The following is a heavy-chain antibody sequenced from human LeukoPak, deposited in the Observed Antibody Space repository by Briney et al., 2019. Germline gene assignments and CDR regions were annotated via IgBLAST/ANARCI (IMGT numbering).Heavy chain of an antibody. J-gene: IGHJ4*02. CDR2: IKTSVDSA. CDR1: GYTFTNYF. CDR3: ARYSSSASLDY. V-gene: IGHV1-46*01. Sequence: ASVKVSCKASGYTFTNYFIDWVRQAPGQGLEWVGLIKTSVDSASYAQSFQGRVTMTRDTSTSTVYMELSSLKSEDMAVYYCARYSSSASLDYWGQGTLVTVSS. D-gene: IGHD6-6*01.